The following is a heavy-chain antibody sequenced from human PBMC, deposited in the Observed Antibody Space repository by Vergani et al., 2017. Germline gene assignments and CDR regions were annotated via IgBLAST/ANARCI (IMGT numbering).Heavy chain of an antibody. D-gene: IGHD3-22*01. Sequence: QLQLQQSGPGLVQPSQTLSLTCIVSGDSSNNDDYYWSWIRQPPGKGLEWIGYIYYSGSTYQNPSLESRLTMSLDTSRTQFSLNLISVTPGDTAVYYCARVAGGSGGYYLGWGQGTPVTVSS. CDR2: IYYSGST. J-gene: IGHJ4*02. CDR1: GDSSNNDDYY. V-gene: IGHV4-30-4*08. CDR3: ARVAGGSGGYYLG.